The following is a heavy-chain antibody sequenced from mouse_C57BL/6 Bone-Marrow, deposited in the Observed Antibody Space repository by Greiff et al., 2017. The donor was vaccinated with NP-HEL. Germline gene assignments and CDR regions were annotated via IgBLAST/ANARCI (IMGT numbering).Heavy chain of an antibody. CDR3: ARAGYYGSSFYWYFDV. CDR1: GFTFSDYY. Sequence: EVKLVESGGGLVQPGGSLKLSCAASGFTFSDYYMYWVRQTPEKRLEWVAYISNGGGSTYYPDTVKGRFTISRDNATNTLYLQMSRLKSEDTAMYYCARAGYYGSSFYWYFDVWGTGTTVTVAS. CDR2: ISNGGGST. D-gene: IGHD1-1*01. J-gene: IGHJ1*03. V-gene: IGHV5-12*01.